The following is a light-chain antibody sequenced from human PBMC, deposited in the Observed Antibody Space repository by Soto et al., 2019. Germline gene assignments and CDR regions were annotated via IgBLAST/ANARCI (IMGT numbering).Light chain of an antibody. V-gene: IGKV1-5*01. CDR2: DAS. CDR3: QQYNDNSF. J-gene: IGKJ4*01. Sequence: DIQMTQSPSTLSSYVGDRVTFTCRASQSIDGWLAWYQQKAGKAPKLLIYDASSMGTAVSTRFSGSGSGADFILTISRLQPDDFATYYWQQYNDNSFFGEWTKVEIK. CDR1: QSIDGW.